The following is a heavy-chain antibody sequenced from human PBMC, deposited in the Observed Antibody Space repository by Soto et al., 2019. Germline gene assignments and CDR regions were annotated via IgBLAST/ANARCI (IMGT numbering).Heavy chain of an antibody. CDR3: AKEGEYSSGWDNFDY. J-gene: IGHJ4*02. Sequence: EVQLLESGGGLVQPGGSLRLSCAASGFTFSSYAMSWVRQAPGRGREWVPAIIGSGGSTYYADSVKGRFTISRDNSKNTLYLQMNSLRAEDTAVYYCAKEGEYSSGWDNFDYWGQGTLVTVSS. V-gene: IGHV3-23*01. CDR1: GFTFSSYA. CDR2: IIGSGGST. D-gene: IGHD6-19*01.